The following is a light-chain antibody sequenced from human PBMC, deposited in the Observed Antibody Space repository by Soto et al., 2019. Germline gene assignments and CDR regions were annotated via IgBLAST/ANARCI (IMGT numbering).Light chain of an antibody. Sequence: EIVLTQSPGTLSLSPGERATLSCRASQIISSSYLAWYQQKPGQAPRLLIYGASSRATGIPDRFSGSESGTDFTLTISRLEPEDVAVYYCQQYGRSGLTFGGGTKVEIK. CDR3: QQYGRSGLT. CDR2: GAS. J-gene: IGKJ4*01. V-gene: IGKV3-20*01. CDR1: QIISSSY.